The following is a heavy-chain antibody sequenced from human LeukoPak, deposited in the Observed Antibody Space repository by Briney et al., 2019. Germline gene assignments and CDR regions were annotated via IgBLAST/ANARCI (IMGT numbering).Heavy chain of an antibody. CDR2: INSDGSST. V-gene: IGHV3-74*01. J-gene: IGHJ5*02. D-gene: IGHD1-26*01. CDR3: ARPVVGATTGNWFDP. Sequence: GGSLRLSCAASGFTFSNYWMHWVRQAPGKGLVWVSRINSDGSSTNYADSVKGRFTISRDNAKNTLYLQMNSLRVEDTAVYYCARPVVGATTGNWFDPWGQGTLVTVSS. CDR1: GFTFSNYW.